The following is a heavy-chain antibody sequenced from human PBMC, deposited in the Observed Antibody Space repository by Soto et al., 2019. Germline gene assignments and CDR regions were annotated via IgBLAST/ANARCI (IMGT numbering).Heavy chain of an antibody. CDR3: ARDSDYYGSGSPYYMDV. CDR2: IWYDGSNK. D-gene: IGHD3-10*01. V-gene: IGHV3-33*01. Sequence: PGGSLRLSCAASGFTFSSYGMHWVRQAPGKGLEWVAVIWYDGSNKYYADSVKGRFTISRDNSKNTLYLQMNSLRAEDTAVYYCARDSDYYGSGSPYYMDVWGKGTTVTVSS. J-gene: IGHJ6*03. CDR1: GFTFSSYG.